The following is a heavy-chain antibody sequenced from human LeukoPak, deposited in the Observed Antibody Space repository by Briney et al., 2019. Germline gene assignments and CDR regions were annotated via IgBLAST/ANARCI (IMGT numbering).Heavy chain of an antibody. J-gene: IGHJ4*02. CDR2: INHSGST. CDR3: ASRKTPGYNPVDY. Sequence: PSETLSLTCAVYGGSFSGYYWSWIRQPPGKGLEWIGEINHSGSTNYNPSLKSRVTISVDTSKNQFSLKLSSVTAADTAVYHCASRKTPGYNPVDYWGQGTLVTVSS. D-gene: IGHD5-24*01. CDR1: GGSFSGYY. V-gene: IGHV4-34*01.